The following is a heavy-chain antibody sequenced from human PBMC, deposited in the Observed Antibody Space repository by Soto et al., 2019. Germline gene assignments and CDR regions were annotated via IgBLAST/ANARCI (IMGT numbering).Heavy chain of an antibody. CDR3: ARVSRIAAAGTYYYYGMDV. CDR1: GGSISSGGYY. D-gene: IGHD6-13*01. CDR2: IYYSGST. Sequence: QVQLQESGPGLVKPSQTLSLTCTVSGGSISSGGYYWSWIRQHPGKGLEWIGYIYYSGSTYYNPSLKSRVTISVETSKNQVSLKLSSVTAADTAVYYCARVSRIAAAGTYYYYGMDVWGQRTTVTVSS. J-gene: IGHJ6*02. V-gene: IGHV4-31*03.